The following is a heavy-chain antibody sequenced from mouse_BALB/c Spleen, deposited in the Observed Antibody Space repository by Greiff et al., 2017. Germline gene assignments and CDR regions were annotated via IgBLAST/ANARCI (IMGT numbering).Heavy chain of an antibody. CDR1: GFTFSSFG. J-gene: IGHJ2*01. D-gene: IGHD2-1*01. CDR2: ISSGSSTI. CDR3: ASDGNIDY. Sequence: EVQVVESGGGLVQPGGSLKLSCAASGFTFSSFGMHWVRQAPERGLEWVAYISSGSSTIYSADTVKGRFTISRDNPKNTLFLQMTSLRSEDTAMYYCASDGNIDYWGQGTTLTVSS. V-gene: IGHV5-17*02.